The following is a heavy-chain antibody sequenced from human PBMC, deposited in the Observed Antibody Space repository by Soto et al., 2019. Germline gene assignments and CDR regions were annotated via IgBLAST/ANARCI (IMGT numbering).Heavy chain of an antibody. V-gene: IGHV3-30-3*01. Sequence: PGGSLRLSCAASGFTFSRYAMHWVRQAPGKGLEWVAVISYDGSNKHYADSVKGRFTISRDNSKNTLYLQMNSLRAEDTAVFYCARDLRVMFFGVALYYYYYGMDVWGQGTTVPVSS. CDR2: ISYDGSNK. D-gene: IGHD3-3*01. CDR3: ARDLRVMFFGVALYYYYYGMDV. J-gene: IGHJ6*02. CDR1: GFTFSRYA.